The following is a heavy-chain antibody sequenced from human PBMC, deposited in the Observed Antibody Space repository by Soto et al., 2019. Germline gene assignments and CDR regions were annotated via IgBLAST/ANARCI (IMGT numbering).Heavy chain of an antibody. Sequence: EVQLVESGGGLVQPGRSLRLSCAASGFTFDDYAMHWVRQAPGKGLEWVSGISWNSGSIGYADSVKGRFTISRDNAKNSLYPQMNSLRAEDTALYYCAKGHYYGSGSYYKIPTNFDYWGQGTLVTVSS. J-gene: IGHJ4*02. CDR3: AKGHYYGSGSYYKIPTNFDY. V-gene: IGHV3-9*01. D-gene: IGHD3-10*01. CDR2: ISWNSGSI. CDR1: GFTFDDYA.